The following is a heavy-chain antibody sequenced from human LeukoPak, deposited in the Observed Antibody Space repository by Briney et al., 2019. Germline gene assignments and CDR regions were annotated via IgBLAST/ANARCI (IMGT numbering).Heavy chain of an antibody. J-gene: IGHJ5*02. Sequence: ASVKVSCKASGYTFTGYYMQWVRQAPGQGLEWMGWINPNSGGTNYAQKFQGRVTMTRDTSISTAYMELSRLRSDDTAVYYCARGFPKSRGIAVAGEWFDPWGQGTLVTVSS. CDR3: ARGFPKSRGIAVAGEWFDP. CDR2: INPNSGGT. D-gene: IGHD6-19*01. CDR1: GYTFTGYY. V-gene: IGHV1-2*02.